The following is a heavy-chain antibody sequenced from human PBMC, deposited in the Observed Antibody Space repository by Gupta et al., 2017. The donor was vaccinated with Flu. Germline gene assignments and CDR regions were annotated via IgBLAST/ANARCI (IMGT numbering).Heavy chain of an antibody. CDR1: GYTFTNFG. D-gene: IGHD1-26*01. V-gene: IGHV7-4-1*02. CDR3: ARASCTSEHGCASGWFDP. CDR2: IKTNSGNP. Sequence: QVQLVQSASELKKPGASVMVSCKASGYTFTNFGINWVRQAPGQGLEWMGWIKTNSGNPTYAQGFTGRFVFSLDTSARTAYLQINSLKAEDTAVYYCARASCTSEHGCASGWFDPWGQGTLVTVSS. J-gene: IGHJ5*02.